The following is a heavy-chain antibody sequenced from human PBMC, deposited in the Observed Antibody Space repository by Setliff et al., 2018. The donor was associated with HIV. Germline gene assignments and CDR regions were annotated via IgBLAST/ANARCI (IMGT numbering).Heavy chain of an antibody. D-gene: IGHD6-25*01. J-gene: IGHJ4*02. CDR1: GQFISDGYY. CDR3: ARMSVSAAVYFDS. CDR2: IFNTGST. V-gene: IGHV4-30-4*08. Sequence: SETLSLTCTVSGQFISDGYYWSWIRQTPGKGLEWIGYIFNTGSTYYKSSLASRLTMSIDTSRNQFSLKLRSVTAADTAVFYCARMSVSAAVYFDSWGQGTLVTVSS.